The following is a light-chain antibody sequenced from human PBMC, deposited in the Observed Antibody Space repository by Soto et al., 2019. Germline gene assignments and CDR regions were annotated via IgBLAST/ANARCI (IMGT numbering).Light chain of an antibody. Sequence: GDRVTITCRASQGIGVYLAWFQQKPGKVPKLLIYAASALQSGVPSRFSGSGSGTDFTLTISSLQPEYIATYYCQQYNSVPLTFGGGTKVDIK. V-gene: IGKV1-27*01. CDR1: QGIGVY. CDR2: AAS. J-gene: IGKJ4*01. CDR3: QQYNSVPLT.